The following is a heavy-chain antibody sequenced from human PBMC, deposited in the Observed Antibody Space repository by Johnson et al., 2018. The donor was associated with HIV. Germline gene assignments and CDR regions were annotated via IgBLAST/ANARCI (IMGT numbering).Heavy chain of an antibody. Sequence: VQLVESGGGVVQPGRSLRLSCAASGFTFSSYWMSWVRQAPGKGLEWVSVIYSGGSTYYADSVKGRFTISRDNSKNTLYLQMNSLRAEDTALYYCARASAATKGNAFDIWGQGTMVTVSS. CDR2: IYSGGST. CDR1: GFTFSSYW. CDR3: ARASAATKGNAFDI. J-gene: IGHJ3*02. V-gene: IGHV3-66*01. D-gene: IGHD1-26*01.